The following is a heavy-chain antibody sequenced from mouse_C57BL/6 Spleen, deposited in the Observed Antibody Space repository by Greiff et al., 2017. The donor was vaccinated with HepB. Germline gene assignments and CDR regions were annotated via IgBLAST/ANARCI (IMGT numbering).Heavy chain of an antibody. CDR3: ARTKIYDGYHYAMDY. CDR2: IWTGGGT. J-gene: IGHJ4*01. CDR1: GFSLTSYA. V-gene: IGHV2-9-1*01. Sequence: VMLVESGPGLVAPSQSLSITCTVSGFSLTSYAISWVRQPPGKGLEWLGVIWTGGGTNYNSALKSRLSISKDNSKSQVFLKMNSLQTDDTARYYCARTKIYDGYHYAMDYWGQGTSVTVSS. D-gene: IGHD2-3*01.